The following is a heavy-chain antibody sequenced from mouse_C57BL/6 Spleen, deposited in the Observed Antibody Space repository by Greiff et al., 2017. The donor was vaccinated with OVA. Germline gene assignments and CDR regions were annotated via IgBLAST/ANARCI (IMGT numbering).Heavy chain of an antibody. D-gene: IGHD2-1*01. CDR2: IYPGDGDT. Sequence: QVHVKQSGAELVKPGASVKISCKASGYAFSSYWMNWVKQRPGKGLEWIGQIYPGDGDTNYNGKFKGKATLTADKSSSTAYMQLSSLTSEDSAVYFCAREGNYAYAMDYWGQGTSVTVSS. CDR3: AREGNYAYAMDY. J-gene: IGHJ4*01. CDR1: GYAFSSYW. V-gene: IGHV1-80*01.